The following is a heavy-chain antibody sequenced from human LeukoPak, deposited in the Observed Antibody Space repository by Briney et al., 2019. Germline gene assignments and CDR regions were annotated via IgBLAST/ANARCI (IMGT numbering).Heavy chain of an antibody. CDR3: ARGYSGYDYFDY. CDR2: IYYSGST. CDR1: GGSISNYY. Sequence: SSETLSLTCTVSGGSISNYYWSWIRRPPGKGLEWIGYIYYSGSTIYNPSLKSRVTISVDTSKNQFSLKLSSVTAADTAVYYCARGYSGYDYFDYWGQGTLVTVSS. V-gene: IGHV4-59*01. D-gene: IGHD5-12*01. J-gene: IGHJ4*02.